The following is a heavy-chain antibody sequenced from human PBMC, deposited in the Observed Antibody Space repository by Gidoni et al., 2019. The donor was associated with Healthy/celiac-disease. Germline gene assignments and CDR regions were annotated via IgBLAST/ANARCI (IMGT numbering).Heavy chain of an antibody. J-gene: IGHJ4*02. CDR1: GFTFSSYA. CDR2: ISYDGSNK. D-gene: IGHD5-12*01. Sequence: QVQLVESGGGVVQPGRSLRLSCAASGFTFSSYAMHWVRQAPGKGLEWVAVISYDGSNKDYADSVKGRFTISRDNSKNTLYLQMNSLRAEDTAVYYCASGESGYDSGYWGQGTLVTVSS. V-gene: IGHV3-30-3*01. CDR3: ASGESGYDSGY.